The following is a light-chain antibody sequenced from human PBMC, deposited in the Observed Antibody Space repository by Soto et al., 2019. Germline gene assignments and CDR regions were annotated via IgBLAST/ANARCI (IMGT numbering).Light chain of an antibody. Sequence: DIQMTQSPSTLSASLGERVTITCRVSQSISSWLSWYQQKPGKAPKLLIYDASSLESGVPSRFSGSGSGTEFTLTISSLQPDDFAAYYCQQYNSYPWTFDQGTKVDIK. CDR1: QSISSW. CDR2: DAS. CDR3: QQYNSYPWT. J-gene: IGKJ1*01. V-gene: IGKV1-5*01.